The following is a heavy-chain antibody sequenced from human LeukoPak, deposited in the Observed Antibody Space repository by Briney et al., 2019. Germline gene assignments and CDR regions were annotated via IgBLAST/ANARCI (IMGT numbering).Heavy chain of an antibody. V-gene: IGHV3-7*03. CDR1: GFAFSGYW. CDR2: IKQDGSEK. D-gene: IGHD3-3*01. J-gene: IGHJ4*02. CDR3: AKDTRFLDPADY. Sequence: GGSLRLSCAASGFAFSGYWMSWVRQAPGKGLEWVANIKQDGSEKNYVDSVKGRFTITRDNARNSLYLEMNSLRAEDTAVYYCAKDTRFLDPADYWGQGTLVTVSS.